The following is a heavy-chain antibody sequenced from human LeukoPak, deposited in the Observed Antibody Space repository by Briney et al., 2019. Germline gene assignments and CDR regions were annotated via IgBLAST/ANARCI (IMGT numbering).Heavy chain of an antibody. V-gene: IGHV3-13*01. D-gene: IGHD1-1*01. CDR3: ARGSPRGKYYYMDV. CDR2: IGTASDT. Sequence: AGGSLRLSCAASGFTFSSFDMHWVRQPTGQGLEWVSTIGTASDTYYPGSVEGRFTLSRDNAKNSLYLQMNSLTAGDTAVYYCARGSPRGKYYYMDVWGKGTTVTVSS. CDR1: GFTFSSFD. J-gene: IGHJ6*03.